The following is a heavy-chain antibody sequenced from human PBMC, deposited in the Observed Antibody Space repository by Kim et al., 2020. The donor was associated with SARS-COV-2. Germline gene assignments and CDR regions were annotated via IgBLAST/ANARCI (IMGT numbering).Heavy chain of an antibody. D-gene: IGHD3-3*01. CDR1: GFTFSQYW. J-gene: IGHJ4*02. CDR3: ARAGQYYVDDY. CDR2: ISSDAHST. Sequence: GGSLRLSCAASGFTFSQYWMFWVRQAPGKGLVWVSLISSDAHSTTYADSVKGRFTISRDNAKNTLYLQMDSLRAEDTAVYYCARAGQYYVDDYWGQGTLVTVSS. V-gene: IGHV3-74*01.